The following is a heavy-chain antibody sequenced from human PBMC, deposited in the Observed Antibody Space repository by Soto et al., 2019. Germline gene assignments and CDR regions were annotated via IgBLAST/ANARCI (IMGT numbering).Heavy chain of an antibody. D-gene: IGHD3-10*01. CDR1: GGSISSYY. CDR2: IYYSGST. V-gene: IGHV4-59*01. CDR3: ARDLGEITYGMDV. Sequence: SETLSLTCTVSGGSISSYYWSWIRQPPGKGLEWIGYIYYSGSTNYNPSLKSRVTISVDTSKNQFSLKLSSVTAADTAGYYCARDLGEITYGMDVWGQGTTVTVSS. J-gene: IGHJ6*02.